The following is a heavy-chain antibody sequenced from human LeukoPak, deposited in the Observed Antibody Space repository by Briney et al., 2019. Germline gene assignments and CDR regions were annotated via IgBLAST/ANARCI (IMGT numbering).Heavy chain of an antibody. CDR3: ARQDLILTGYPSWYYFDY. CDR2: ISAYNGNT. D-gene: IGHD3-9*01. J-gene: IGHJ4*02. CDR1: GYTFTSYG. Sequence: ASVKVSCKASGYTFTSYGISWVRQAPGQGLGWMGWISAYNGNTNYAQKLQGRVTMTTDTSTSTAYMELRSLRSDDTAVYYCARQDLILTGYPSWYYFDYWGQGTLVTVSS. V-gene: IGHV1-18*01.